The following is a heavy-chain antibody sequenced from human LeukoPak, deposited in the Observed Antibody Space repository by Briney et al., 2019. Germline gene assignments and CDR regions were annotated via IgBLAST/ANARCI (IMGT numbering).Heavy chain of an antibody. Sequence: SSETLSLTCTVSGGSISSYYWSWIRQPPGKGLEWIGYIYYSGSTNYNPSLKSRVTISVDTSKNQFSLKLSSVTAADTAVYYCARLSSGYYYYFDFWGQGTLVTVSS. CDR3: ARLSSGYYYYFDF. CDR2: IYYSGST. J-gene: IGHJ4*02. D-gene: IGHD3-22*01. V-gene: IGHV4-59*01. CDR1: GGSISSYY.